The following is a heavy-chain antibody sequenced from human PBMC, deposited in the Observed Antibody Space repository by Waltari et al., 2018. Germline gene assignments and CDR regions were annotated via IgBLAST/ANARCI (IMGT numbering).Heavy chain of an antibody. J-gene: IGHJ4*02. CDR1: GFIFSHYW. Sequence: EVQLVESGGGLVQPGGSLRVSCVASGFIFSHYWMDWVRQAPGKGLVWVSRINSDGSSTSYADSVKGRFTISRDNAKNTLYLHMNSLRAEDTALYYCVRENIAAAGLESWGQGTLVTVSS. D-gene: IGHD6-13*01. CDR3: VRENIAAAGLES. CDR2: INSDGSST. V-gene: IGHV3-74*01.